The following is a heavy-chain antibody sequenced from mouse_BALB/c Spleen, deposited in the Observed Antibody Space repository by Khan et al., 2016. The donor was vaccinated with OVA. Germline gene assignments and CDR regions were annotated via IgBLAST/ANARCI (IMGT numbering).Heavy chain of an antibody. CDR3: ARRGYDYGRGALFAY. CDR2: IWSAGST. D-gene: IGHD2-4*01. CDR1: GFSLPNYS. V-gene: IGHV2-2*02. J-gene: IGHJ3*01. Sequence: QVQLQQSGPGLVQPSQSLSITCTVSGFSLPNYSVHWVRQSPEKGLEWLGVIWSAGSTDYNEAFISRLTISKDNSRSQVFFKMNNLKPNDKAIYFCARRGYDYGRGALFAYWGQGTLVTVSA.